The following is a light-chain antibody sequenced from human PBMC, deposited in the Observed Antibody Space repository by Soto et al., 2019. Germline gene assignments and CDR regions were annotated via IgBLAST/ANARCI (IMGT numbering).Light chain of an antibody. Sequence: IVLRPSPGTLSLSPGERGTLSFRASQSVSSNLAWYQQKPGQAPRLLIYGAFYRATGIPDRFSGSGSGTDFTLTISRLEPEDFAVYHCQQYGTSPPTFGQGTKVDI. CDR2: GAF. J-gene: IGKJ1*01. CDR1: QSVSSN. CDR3: QQYGTSPPT. V-gene: IGKV3-20*01.